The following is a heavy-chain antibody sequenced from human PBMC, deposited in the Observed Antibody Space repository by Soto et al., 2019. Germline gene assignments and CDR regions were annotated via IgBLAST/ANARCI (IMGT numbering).Heavy chain of an antibody. V-gene: IGHV1-58*01. CDR2: IVVGSGNT. D-gene: IGHD3-16*02. Sequence: SVKVSCKASEFTFTSSAVQWVRQARGQRLEWIGWIVVGSGNTNYAQKFQERVTITRDMSTSTAYMELSSLKSEDTATYFCTRHAVITSGGVIVSHWFDPWGQGTPVTVSS. J-gene: IGHJ5*02. CDR1: EFTFTSSA. CDR3: TRHAVITSGGVIVSHWFDP.